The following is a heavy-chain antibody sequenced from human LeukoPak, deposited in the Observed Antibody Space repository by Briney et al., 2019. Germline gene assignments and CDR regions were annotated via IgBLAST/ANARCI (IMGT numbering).Heavy chain of an antibody. CDR2: IYHSGST. CDR1: GGSISCSNW. J-gene: IGHJ3*02. CDR3: ARVLGSGWYGHDAFDI. V-gene: IGHV4-4*02. D-gene: IGHD6-19*01. Sequence: SETLSLTCAVSGGSISCSNWWSWVRQPPGKGLEWIGEIYHSGSTNYNPSLKSRVTISVDKSKNQFSLKLSSVTAADTAVYYCARVLGSGWYGHDAFDIWGQGTMVTVSS.